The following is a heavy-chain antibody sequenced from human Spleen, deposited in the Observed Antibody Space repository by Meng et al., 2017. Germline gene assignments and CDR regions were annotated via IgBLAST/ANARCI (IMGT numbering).Heavy chain of an antibody. CDR3: ARKAYYYDSSGYETDAFDI. V-gene: IGHV2-70*01. J-gene: IGHJ3*02. Sequence: SGPTLVKPTQTLTLTCTFSGFSLSTSGMCVSWIRQPPGKALEWLALIDWDDDKYYSTSLKTRLTISKDTSKNQVVLTMTNMDPVDTATYYCARKAYYYDSSGYETDAFDIWGQGTRVTVSS. D-gene: IGHD3-22*01. CDR1: GFSLSTSGMC. CDR2: IDWDDDK.